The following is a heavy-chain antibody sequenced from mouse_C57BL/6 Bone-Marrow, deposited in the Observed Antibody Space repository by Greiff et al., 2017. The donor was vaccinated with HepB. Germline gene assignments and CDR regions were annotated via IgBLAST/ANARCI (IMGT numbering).Heavy chain of an antibody. CDR2: IDPSDSYT. CDR1: GYTFTSYW. Sequence: VQLQQPGAELVMPGASVKLSCKASGYTFTSYWMHWVKQRPGQGLEWIGEIDPSDSYTNYNQKVKGKSTLTVDKSSSTAYMQLSSLTSEDSAVYYCAREMVTRRRYYFDYWGQGTTLTVSS. D-gene: IGHD2-3*01. CDR3: AREMVTRRRYYFDY. J-gene: IGHJ2*01. V-gene: IGHV1-69*01.